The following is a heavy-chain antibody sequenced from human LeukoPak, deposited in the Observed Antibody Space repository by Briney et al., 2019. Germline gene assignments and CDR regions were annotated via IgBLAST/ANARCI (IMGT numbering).Heavy chain of an antibody. CDR2: ISGDGGST. V-gene: IGHV3-43*02. J-gene: IGHJ4*02. CDR3: AKDSMTDGTFIDY. Sequence: PGESLKISCASSGFTFDDYAMHWVRQAPGKGLEWVSLISGDGGSTYYADSVKGRFTISRDNSKNSLYLQMNSLRTEDTALYYCAKDSMTDGTFIDYWGQGTLVTVSS. D-gene: IGHD3-16*01. CDR1: GFTFDDYA.